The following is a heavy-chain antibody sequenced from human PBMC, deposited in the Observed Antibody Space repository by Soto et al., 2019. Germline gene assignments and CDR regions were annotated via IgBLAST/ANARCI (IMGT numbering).Heavy chain of an antibody. CDR1: GYTFTSYA. CDR2: INAGNGNT. D-gene: IGHD6-19*01. J-gene: IGHJ4*02. CDR3: ARDLGGWPDY. V-gene: IGHV1-3*01. Sequence: QVQLVQSGAEVKKPGASVKVSCKASGYTFTSYAIHWVRQAPGQRLEWMGWINAGNGNTKYSQEFQDRVTITRDTSASTTYMELSSLRSEDTAVYYCARDLGGWPDYWGQGTLVTVSS.